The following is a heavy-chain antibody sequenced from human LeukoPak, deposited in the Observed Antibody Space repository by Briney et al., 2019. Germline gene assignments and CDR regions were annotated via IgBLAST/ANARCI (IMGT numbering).Heavy chain of an antibody. V-gene: IGHV3-11*04. Sequence: LSLTCTVSGGSISSSSYYWGWIRQAPGKGLEWVSYISSSGSTIYYADSVKGRFTISGDNAKNSLYLQMNSLRAEDTAVYHCARDSSGSGSYGGTDYWGQGILVTVSS. CDR3: ARDSSGSGSYGGTDY. J-gene: IGHJ4*02. CDR2: ISSSGSTI. CDR1: GGSISSSSYY. D-gene: IGHD3-10*01.